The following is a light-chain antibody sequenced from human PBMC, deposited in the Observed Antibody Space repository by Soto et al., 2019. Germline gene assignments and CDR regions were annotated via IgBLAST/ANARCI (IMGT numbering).Light chain of an antibody. CDR2: DAS. J-gene: IGKJ5*01. V-gene: IGKV1-13*02. CDR3: QQFNTYPIT. CDR1: QGISSA. Sequence: AIQLTQSPSSLSASVGDRVTITCRASQGISSALAWYQQKPGKATKLLIYDASSLESGVPSRFSGSGSETDFTLTISSLQPEDFATYYCQQFNTYPITFGQGTRLEIK.